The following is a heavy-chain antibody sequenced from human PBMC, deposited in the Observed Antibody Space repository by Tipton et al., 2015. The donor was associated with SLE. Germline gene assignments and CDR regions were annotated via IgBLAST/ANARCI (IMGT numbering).Heavy chain of an antibody. CDR1: GFTFSSYS. Sequence: LRLSCAASGFTFSSYSMNWVRQPPGKGLEWIGEINHSGNTNYNPSLKSRVTISVDTSKNQFSLKLSSVTAADTAVYYCAKKNQAGSSSWYDYWGQGTLVTVSS. V-gene: IGHV4-34*08. CDR2: INHSGNT. CDR3: AKKNQAGSSSWYDY. J-gene: IGHJ4*02. D-gene: IGHD6-13*01.